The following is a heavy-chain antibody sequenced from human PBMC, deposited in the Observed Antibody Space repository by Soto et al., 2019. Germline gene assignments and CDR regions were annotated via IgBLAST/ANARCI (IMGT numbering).Heavy chain of an antibody. Sequence: QVHLQESGPGLVKPSGTLSLTCAVSGDSISSSHWWTWVRQSPGKRLEYIGEISHSGTANSNPSLKSRVTLSVDKSKNHFSLTLSSVTAADTAVYYCARVVLSITRGAFDAWGQGTPVTVSP. CDR2: ISHSGTA. V-gene: IGHV4-4*02. J-gene: IGHJ3*01. D-gene: IGHD1-20*01. CDR3: ARVVLSITRGAFDA. CDR1: GDSISSSHW.